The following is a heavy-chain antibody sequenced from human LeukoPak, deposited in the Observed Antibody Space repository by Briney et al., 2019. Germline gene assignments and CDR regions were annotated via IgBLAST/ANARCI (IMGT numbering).Heavy chain of an antibody. CDR1: AESFSGYY. J-gene: IGHJ2*01. Sequence: PSETLSLTCAVYAESFSGYYWSWIRQPPGKGLEWIGEINHSGTTNYNPSLKSRVTISVDTSKNQFSLKLSSVTAADTPVYYCARGHISVIVPPYWYFDLWGRGTLVTVSS. CDR2: INHSGTT. V-gene: IGHV4-34*01. CDR3: ARGHISVIVPPYWYFDL. D-gene: IGHD3-22*01.